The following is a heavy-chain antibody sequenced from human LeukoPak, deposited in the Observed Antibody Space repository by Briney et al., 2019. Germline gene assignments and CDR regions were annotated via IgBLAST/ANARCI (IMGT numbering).Heavy chain of an antibody. D-gene: IGHD3/OR15-3a*01. J-gene: IGHJ3*01. CDR3: VRDLDWGAFDV. V-gene: IGHV3-21*04. CDR2: ISSSSSSYI. CDR1: GFTFSSYS. Sequence: PGGSLRLSCAASGFTFSSYSMNWVRQAPGKGLEWVSSISSSSSSYIYYADSVKGRFTISRDNAKNSLYLQMNSLRAEDTALYYCVRDLDWGAFDVWGQGTMVTVSS.